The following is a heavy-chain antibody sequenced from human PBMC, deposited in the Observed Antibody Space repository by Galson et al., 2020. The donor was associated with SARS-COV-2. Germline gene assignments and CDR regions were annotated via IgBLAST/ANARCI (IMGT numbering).Heavy chain of an antibody. Sequence: SETLSLTCTVSSGSINGHYWTWIRQPPGGGLEWIGFIHYSGTTYYDPSLKSRVTLSVDTSSNQFSLVLNSVTAADTAVYYCARLGDCGDDCYSMDFWGQGTLVTVSS. CDR2: IHYSGTT. V-gene: IGHV4-59*08. J-gene: IGHJ4*02. CDR3: ARLGDCGDDCYSMDF. D-gene: IGHD2-21*02. CDR1: SGSINGHY.